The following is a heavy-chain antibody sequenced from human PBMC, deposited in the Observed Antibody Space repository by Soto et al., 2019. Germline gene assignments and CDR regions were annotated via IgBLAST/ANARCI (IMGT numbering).Heavy chain of an antibody. D-gene: IGHD3-9*01. J-gene: IGHJ4*02. CDR1: GFTFSTSA. Sequence: QVQLVESGGGVVQPGRSLRLSCVASGFTFSTSAMHWVRQAPGKGLEWVAAISYEGSNIYYSDSVKGRFTISSDNSKNTLYLQMNSLKAEDAAVYYCTRERGNNYLFDSWGQGTLVTVSS. V-gene: IGHV3-30-3*01. CDR3: TRERGNNYLFDS. CDR2: ISYEGSNI.